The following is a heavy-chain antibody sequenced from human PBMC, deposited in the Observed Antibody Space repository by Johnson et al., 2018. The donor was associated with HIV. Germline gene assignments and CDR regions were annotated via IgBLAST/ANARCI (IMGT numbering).Heavy chain of an antibody. V-gene: IGHV3-30-3*01. CDR1: GFTFSSYA. D-gene: IGHD3-3*01. Sequence: QVQLVESGGGVVQPGRSLRLSCAASGFTFSSYAMHWVRQAPGKGLEWVAVIACDGSTNYYADAVKGRFTFSGDNSKNTLYLKMNSMKAEDTAVYYWAGVRDYNFWSGQQSRQAFDIWGQGTMVTVSS. CDR3: AGVRDYNFWSGQQSRQAFDI. CDR2: IACDGSTN. J-gene: IGHJ3*02.